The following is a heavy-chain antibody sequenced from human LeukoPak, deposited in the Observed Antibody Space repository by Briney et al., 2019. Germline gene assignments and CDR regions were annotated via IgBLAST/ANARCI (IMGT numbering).Heavy chain of an antibody. D-gene: IGHD1-26*01. Sequence: ASVTVSCKASGYTFTSYDINWVRQATGQGLEWMGWMNPNSGNTGYAQKFQGRVTITRNTSISTAYMELSSLRSEDTAVYYCATIVGTTGGAFDYWGQGTLVTVSS. CDR3: ATIVGTTGGAFDY. V-gene: IGHV1-8*03. CDR2: MNPNSGNT. J-gene: IGHJ4*02. CDR1: GYTFTSYD.